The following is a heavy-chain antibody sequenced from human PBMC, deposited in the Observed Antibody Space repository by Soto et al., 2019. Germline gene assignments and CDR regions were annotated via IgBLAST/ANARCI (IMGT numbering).Heavy chain of an antibody. CDR2: INHSGST. Sequence: SDTLSLTSAVYGGSFSGYYWSWIRQPPRKGLEWIGEINHSGSTNYNPSLKSRVTISVDTSKNQFSLKLSSVTAADTAVYYCAGGRNYYDSSGYYTKQYYFDYWGQGTLVTVAS. CDR1: GGSFSGYY. D-gene: IGHD3-22*01. CDR3: AGGRNYYDSSGYYTKQYYFDY. V-gene: IGHV4-34*01. J-gene: IGHJ4*02.